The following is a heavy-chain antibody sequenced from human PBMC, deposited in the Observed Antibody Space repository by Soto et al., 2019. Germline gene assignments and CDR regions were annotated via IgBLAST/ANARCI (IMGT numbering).Heavy chain of an antibody. D-gene: IGHD2-15*01. CDR3: ARTLLYCSGGSCSDY. V-gene: IGHV1-8*01. Sequence: APGKVSCKPCRYTFNTYDINCVRQATRQGLAWMGWMNTNSDNTDYAQKFQGRVTMTRNTSISTAYMELSRLRSEDTAVYYCARTLLYCSGGSCSDYWGQGTLVHVSS. J-gene: IGHJ4*02. CDR2: MNTNSDNT. CDR1: RYTFNTYD.